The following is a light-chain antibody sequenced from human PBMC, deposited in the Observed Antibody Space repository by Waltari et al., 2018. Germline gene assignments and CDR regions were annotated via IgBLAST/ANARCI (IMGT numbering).Light chain of an antibody. CDR3: QQFKSFLFT. J-gene: IGKJ5*01. CDR1: QGTNNY. Sequence: DSQLTQSPSFLSASVGDRVTITCRASQGTNNYLAWYQQKPGKAPNLLIYGTSTLQSGVPSRFSGSQSGTEFTLTISSLQPEDFATYYCQQFKSFLFTFGQGTRLDIK. CDR2: GTS. V-gene: IGKV1-9*01.